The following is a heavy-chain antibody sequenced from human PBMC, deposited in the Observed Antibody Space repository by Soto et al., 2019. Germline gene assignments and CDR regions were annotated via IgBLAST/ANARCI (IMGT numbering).Heavy chain of an antibody. D-gene: IGHD5-12*01. CDR3: ARHEDEMATTSPFDY. CDR1: GGSISSSSYY. V-gene: IGHV4-39*01. CDR2: IYYSGST. J-gene: IGHJ4*02. Sequence: PSETLSLTCTVSGGSISSSSYYWGWIRQPPGKGLEWIGSIYYSGSTYYNPSLKSRVTISEDTSKNQFSLKLSSVTAADTAVYYCARHEDEMATTSPFDYWGQGTLVTVSS.